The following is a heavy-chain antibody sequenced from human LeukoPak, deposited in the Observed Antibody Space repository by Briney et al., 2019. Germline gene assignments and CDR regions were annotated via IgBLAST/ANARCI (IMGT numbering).Heavy chain of an antibody. CDR1: GYTFTSYG. J-gene: IGHJ4*02. Sequence: ASVKVSCKASGYTFTSYGISWVRQAPGQGLEWMGWISAYNGNTNYAQKLQGRVTMTTDTSTSTAYMELRSLRSDDTAVYYCARAAGVDIAVAGDFDYWGLGTLVTVSS. V-gene: IGHV1-18*01. CDR3: ARAAGVDIAVAGDFDY. CDR2: ISAYNGNT. D-gene: IGHD6-19*01.